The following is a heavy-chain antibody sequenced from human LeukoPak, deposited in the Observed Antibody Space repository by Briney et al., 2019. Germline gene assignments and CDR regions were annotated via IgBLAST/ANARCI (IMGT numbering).Heavy chain of an antibody. CDR3: ARGRWELLLGLSRPGAFDI. V-gene: IGHV4-34*01. J-gene: IGHJ3*02. Sequence: SETLSLTCAVYGGSFSGYYWSWIRQPPEKGLEWIGEINHSGSTNYNPSLKSRVTISVDTSKNQFSLKLSSVTAADTAVYYCARGRWELLLGLSRPGAFDIWGQGTMVTVSS. CDR2: INHSGST. CDR1: GGSFSGYY. D-gene: IGHD1-26*01.